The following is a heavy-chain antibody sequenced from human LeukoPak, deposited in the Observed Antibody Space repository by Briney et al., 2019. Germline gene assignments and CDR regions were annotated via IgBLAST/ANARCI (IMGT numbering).Heavy chain of an antibody. V-gene: IGHV3-9*01. Sequence: GGSLRLSCAASGFTFDDYAMRWVRQAPGKGLEWVSGISWNSGSIGYADSVKGRFTISRDNAKNSLYLQMNSLRAEDTALYYCAKDVGGNSGFLFDYWGQGTLVTVSS. D-gene: IGHD4-23*01. CDR2: ISWNSGSI. CDR1: GFTFDDYA. CDR3: AKDVGGNSGFLFDY. J-gene: IGHJ4*02.